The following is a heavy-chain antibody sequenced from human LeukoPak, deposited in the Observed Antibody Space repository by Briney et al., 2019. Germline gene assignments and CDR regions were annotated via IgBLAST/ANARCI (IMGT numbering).Heavy chain of an antibody. Sequence: GSLRLSCAASGFTFSSYSMNWVRQAPGKGLEWVSYISSSSSTIYYADSVKGRFTISRDNAKNSLVLQMSSLRVGDTGVYYCARDMGYCDSTNCGHYYYGMDVWGQGTTVTVSS. CDR2: ISSSSSTI. J-gene: IGHJ6*02. D-gene: IGHD2-2*01. CDR3: ARDMGYCDSTNCGHYYYGMDV. CDR1: GFTFSSYS. V-gene: IGHV3-48*04.